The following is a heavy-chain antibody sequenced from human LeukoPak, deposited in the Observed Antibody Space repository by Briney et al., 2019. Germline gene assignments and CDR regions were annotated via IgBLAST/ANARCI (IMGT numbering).Heavy chain of an antibody. CDR3: ARADSSGYYYPIGSLHFDY. CDR2: ISSSGSTI. V-gene: IGHV3-48*03. J-gene: IGHJ4*02. D-gene: IGHD3-22*01. Sequence: GGSLRLSCAASGFTFSSYEMNWVRQAPGKGLEWVSYISSSGSTIYYADSVKGRFTISRDNAKNSLYLQMNSLRAEDTAVYYCARADSSGYYYPIGSLHFDYWGQGTLVTVSS. CDR1: GFTFSSYE.